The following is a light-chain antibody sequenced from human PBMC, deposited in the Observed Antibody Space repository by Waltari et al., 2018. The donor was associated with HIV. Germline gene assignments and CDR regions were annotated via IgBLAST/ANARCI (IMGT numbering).Light chain of an antibody. J-gene: IGKJ1*01. V-gene: IGKV1-NL1*01. CDR1: QAISNS. Sequence: DIQLTQSPASLSASVGDRVTITCRASQAISNSIAWYQQRPGKAPRLLRFAASRLETGVTSRFIGSGSGTFFTLTITSLQPGDFATYYCQQYYSTTTWTFGQGTRVE. CDR3: QQYYSTTTWT. CDR2: AAS.